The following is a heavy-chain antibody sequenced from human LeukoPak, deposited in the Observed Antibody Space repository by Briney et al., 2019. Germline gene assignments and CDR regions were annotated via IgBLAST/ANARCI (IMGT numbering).Heavy chain of an antibody. Sequence: PSETLSLTCTVSGGSISSYYWSWIRQPPGKGLEWIGTIYTSGSTNYNPSLKSRVTISVDTSKNQFSLKLSSVTAADTAVYYCARHRGLGSSHYNWFDPWGQGTLVTVSS. CDR3: ARHRGLGSSHYNWFDP. J-gene: IGHJ5*02. D-gene: IGHD6-6*01. CDR2: IYTSGST. V-gene: IGHV4-4*09. CDR1: GGSISSYY.